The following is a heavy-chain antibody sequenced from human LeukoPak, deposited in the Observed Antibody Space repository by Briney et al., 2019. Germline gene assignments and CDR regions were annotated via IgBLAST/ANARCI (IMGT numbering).Heavy chain of an antibody. V-gene: IGHV3-74*01. Sequence: GGSLRLSRAASGFTFSSYWMHWVRQAPGKGLVWVSRINSDGSSTSYADSVKGRFTISRDNAKNTLYLQMNSLRAEDTAVHYCARVRGYSSSPGDYWGQGTLVTVSS. CDR2: INSDGSST. J-gene: IGHJ4*02. CDR1: GFTFSSYW. CDR3: ARVRGYSSSPGDY. D-gene: IGHD6-6*01.